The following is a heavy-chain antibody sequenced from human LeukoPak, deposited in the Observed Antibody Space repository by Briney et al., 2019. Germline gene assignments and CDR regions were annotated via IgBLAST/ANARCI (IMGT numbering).Heavy chain of an antibody. D-gene: IGHD5-24*01. CDR1: GGSFSSYF. CDR3: AKLLPRDCYRHFDY. CDR2: IHYSGTT. V-gene: IGHV4-59*08. Sequence: PSETLSLTCTVSGGSFSSYFWSWIRQPPGKGLEWIRYIHYSGTTNYNPSLKSRVTISVDTSKNQFSLKVSSVTAADTAVYYCAKLLPRDCYRHFDYWRQGTLVTVSS. J-gene: IGHJ4*02.